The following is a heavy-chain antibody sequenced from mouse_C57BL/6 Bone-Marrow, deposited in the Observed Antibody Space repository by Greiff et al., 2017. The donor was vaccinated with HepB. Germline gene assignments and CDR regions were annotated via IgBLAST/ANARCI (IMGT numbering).Heavy chain of an antibody. CDR1: GYSITSGYY. V-gene: IGHV3-6*01. D-gene: IGHD2-3*01. CDR3: ARGFYDYDAMDY. Sequence: EVQLQQSGPGLVKPSQSLSLTCSVTGYSITSGYYWNWIRQFPGNKLEWMGYISYDGSNNYNPSLKNRISITRDTSKNQFFLKLNSVTTEDTATYYCARGFYDYDAMDYWGQGTSVTVSS. CDR2: ISYDGSN. J-gene: IGHJ4*01.